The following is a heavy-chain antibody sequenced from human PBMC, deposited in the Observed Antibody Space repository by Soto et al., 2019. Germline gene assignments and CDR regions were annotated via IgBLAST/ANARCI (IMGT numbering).Heavy chain of an antibody. V-gene: IGHV4-39*01. D-gene: IGHD2-2*01. Sequence: SETLSLTCTVSGGSISSTSYXXGWIRXPPGKGLEWIGRTYNTGSAYHNASLQSRVSISMDTSKNQFSLKLTSVTAADTAVYYCTRHPVYATGWQIDYWGQGALVTVSS. CDR3: TRHPVYATGWQIDY. CDR1: GGSISSTSYX. J-gene: IGHJ4*02. CDR2: TYNTGSA.